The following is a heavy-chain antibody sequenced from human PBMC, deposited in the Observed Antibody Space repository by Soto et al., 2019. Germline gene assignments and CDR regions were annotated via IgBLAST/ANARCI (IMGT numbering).Heavy chain of an antibody. V-gene: IGHV4-59*01. Sequence: TSETLSLTRSVSGGSISGSYWSWIRQSPGKGLEWLGYVYYPGRTNYNPSLRSRVSISVDTAKNEFSLRLSSVTAADTAVYFCARSVAVPGAHIDYWGQGTQVTVSS. D-gene: IGHD6-19*01. CDR2: VYYPGRT. CDR1: GGSISGSY. J-gene: IGHJ4*02. CDR3: ARSVAVPGAHIDY.